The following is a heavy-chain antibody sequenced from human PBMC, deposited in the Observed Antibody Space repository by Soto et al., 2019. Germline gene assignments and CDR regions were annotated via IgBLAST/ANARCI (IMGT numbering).Heavy chain of an antibody. Sequence: QMQLVQSGPEVKKPGTSEKVSCKASGFTFTSSAVQWVRQARGQRLEWIGWIVVGSGNTNYAQKFQERVTITRDMSTSTAYMELSSLRSEDTAVYYCAAQYYDILTGYYYYGMDVWGQGTTVTVSS. CDR1: GFTFTSSA. CDR3: AAQYYDILTGYYYYGMDV. CDR2: IVVGSGNT. J-gene: IGHJ6*02. V-gene: IGHV1-58*01. D-gene: IGHD3-9*01.